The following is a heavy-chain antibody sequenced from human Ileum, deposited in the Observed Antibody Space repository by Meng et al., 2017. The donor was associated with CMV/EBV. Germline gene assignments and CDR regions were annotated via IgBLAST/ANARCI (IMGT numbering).Heavy chain of an antibody. D-gene: IGHD2-2*01. V-gene: IGHV4-4*07. J-gene: IGHJ4*02. Sequence: VKLKVSGPGRVKPWETLSFTCTVSGGSISGYYWSWIRQPGKKGLEWIGRVYSSGSTDYNPSLQSRVTMSVDTSKNQFSLKLSSVTAADTAVYYCARGSSSWAFDYWGQGTLVTVSS. CDR2: VYSSGST. CDR3: ARGSSSWAFDY. CDR1: GGSISGYY.